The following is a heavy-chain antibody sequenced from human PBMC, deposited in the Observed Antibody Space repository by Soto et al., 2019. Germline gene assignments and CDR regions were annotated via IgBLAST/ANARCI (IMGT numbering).Heavy chain of an antibody. CDR1: GFIFDDFG. CDR3: AKDRYGSLEGGMDV. V-gene: IGHV3-9*01. Sequence: EVQLVESGGGLVQPGRSLRLSCAASGFIFDDFGMHWVRQAPGKGLEWVSGVTWNSGNIDYADSVKGRFTITRDNAKNSLYLQMNSLRGEDTALYYCAKDRYGSLEGGMDVWGQGTTLTVSS. D-gene: IGHD1-26*01. J-gene: IGHJ6*02. CDR2: VTWNSGNI.